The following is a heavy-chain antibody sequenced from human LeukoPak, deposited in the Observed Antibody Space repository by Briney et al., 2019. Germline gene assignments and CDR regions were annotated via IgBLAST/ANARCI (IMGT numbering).Heavy chain of an antibody. V-gene: IGHV3-48*03. CDR2: ISSSGNTI. CDR3: AKGLYSHGLFDF. Sequence: GGSLRLSCAASEFTFTSYELNWVRQAPGKGLEWVSYISSSGNTISYADSVKGRFTISRDNAKNSLYLQVISLRAGDTAVYYCAKGLYSHGLFDFWGQGTLVTVSS. J-gene: IGHJ4*02. CDR1: EFTFTSYE. D-gene: IGHD5-18*01.